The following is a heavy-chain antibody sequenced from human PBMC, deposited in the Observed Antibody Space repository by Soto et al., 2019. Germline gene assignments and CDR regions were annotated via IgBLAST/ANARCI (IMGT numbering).Heavy chain of an antibody. CDR1: GGAFTNDI. V-gene: IGHV1-69*08. CDR2: IIPLLDIT. J-gene: IGHJ4*02. D-gene: IGHD5-12*01. CDR3: ARDSPIGSTFSGYDAIDY. Sequence: QVQLVQSGAEVKKPGSSVKVSRKASGGAFTNDIITWVRQAPGQGLEWMGRIIPLLDITNYAQKFQGRVTITADKPTSTAYMELNSMISEDTAVYYCARDSPIGSTFSGYDAIDYWGQGTLVTVSS.